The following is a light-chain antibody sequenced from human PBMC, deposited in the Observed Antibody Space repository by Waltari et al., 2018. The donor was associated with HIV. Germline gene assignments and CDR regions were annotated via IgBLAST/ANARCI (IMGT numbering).Light chain of an antibody. J-gene: IGLJ3*02. Sequence: SYELTQPPSVSVSPGQTDRITCSGDGLPNQYDYWYHQKPGKAPVLVIYNDPERPSGIPERFSGSSSGTTVTLTISGVQAEDEADYYCQSADSSGTWVFGGGTKLTVL. CDR1: GLPNQY. CDR3: QSADSSGTWV. CDR2: NDP. V-gene: IGLV3-25*03.